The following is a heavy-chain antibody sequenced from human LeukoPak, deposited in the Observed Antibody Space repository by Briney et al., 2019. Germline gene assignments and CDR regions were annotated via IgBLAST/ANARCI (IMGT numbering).Heavy chain of an antibody. V-gene: IGHV1-46*01. D-gene: IGHD3-10*01. CDR2: INPSGGST. J-gene: IGHJ3*02. CDR1: GYTFTSYY. Sequence: ASVKVSCKAAGYTFTSYYMHWVRQAPGQGLEWMGIINPSGGSTSYAQKFQGRVTMTRDTSTSTVYMELSSLRSEDTAVYYCARHTMVRGVERAFDIWAKGQWSPSLQ. CDR3: ARHTMVRGVERAFDI.